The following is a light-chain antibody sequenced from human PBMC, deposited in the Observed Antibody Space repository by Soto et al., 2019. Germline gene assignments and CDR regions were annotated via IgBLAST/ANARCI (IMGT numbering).Light chain of an antibody. Sequence: QSALTQPASGSGSPGQSITISCTGTSSDVGSYNLVSWYQQHPGKVPKIMIYEASKRPSGAPNRFSGSKSGNTASLTISGLQAEDEADYYCCSYAGSSTWVFGTGTKVTVL. CDR2: EAS. CDR1: SSDVGSYNL. J-gene: IGLJ1*01. V-gene: IGLV2-23*01. CDR3: CSYAGSSTWV.